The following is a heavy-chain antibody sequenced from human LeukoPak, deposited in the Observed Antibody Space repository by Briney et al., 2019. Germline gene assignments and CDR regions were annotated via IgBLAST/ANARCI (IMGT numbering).Heavy chain of an antibody. Sequence: PSETLSLTCAVYGGSFSGYYWSWIRQPPGKGLEWIGEINHSGSTNYNPSLKSRVTISVDTSKNQFSLKLSSVTAADTAVYYCARRPLPYYYYYYGMDVWGQGTTVTVSS. CDR1: GGSFSGYY. V-gene: IGHV4-34*01. J-gene: IGHJ6*02. CDR2: INHSGST. D-gene: IGHD2-21*01. CDR3: ARRPLPYYYYYYGMDV.